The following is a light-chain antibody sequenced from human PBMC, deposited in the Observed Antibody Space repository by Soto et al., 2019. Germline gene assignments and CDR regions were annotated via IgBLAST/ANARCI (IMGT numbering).Light chain of an antibody. Sequence: QPVLSPPSSLSTSPGESARITCTLRSGINVGTYRIYWYQQKPGSPPQYLLNYRSDSDNQQGSGVPSRFSGSKDASANAGILLISGLQSEDEADYYCMIWHNSAYVFGAGTKVTVL. V-gene: IGLV5-45*03. CDR3: MIWHNSAYV. J-gene: IGLJ1*01. CDR2: YRSDSDN. CDR1: SGINVGTYR.